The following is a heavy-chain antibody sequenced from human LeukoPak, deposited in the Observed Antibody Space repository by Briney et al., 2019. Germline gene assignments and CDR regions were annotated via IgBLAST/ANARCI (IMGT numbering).Heavy chain of an antibody. CDR3: AKVPGTLHYYYYYGMDV. Sequence: GGSLRLSCAASGFTFSSYAMSWVRQAPGKGLEWVSAISGSGGSTYYADSVKGRFTISRDSSKNTLYLQMNSLRAEDTAVYYCAKVPGTLHYYYYYGMDVWGQGTTVTVSS. CDR2: ISGSGGST. V-gene: IGHV3-23*01. J-gene: IGHJ6*02. CDR1: GFTFSSYA.